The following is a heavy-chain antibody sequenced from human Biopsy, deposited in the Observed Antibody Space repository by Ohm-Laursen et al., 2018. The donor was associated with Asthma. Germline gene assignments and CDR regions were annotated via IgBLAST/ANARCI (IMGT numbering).Heavy chain of an antibody. CDR3: PKDVFPGWELRRGPDY. D-gene: IGHD1-26*01. CDR2: VTYDGISQ. CDR1: GFTFSNYG. Sequence: SLRLSCAASGFTFSNYGMHWVRQVAGKGLDWVAVVTYDGISQYYADSVKGRFTISRDNSKNTLHLEMNSLRVEDTAVYYCPKDVFPGWELRRGPDYWGQGTLVTVSS. J-gene: IGHJ4*02. V-gene: IGHV3-30*18.